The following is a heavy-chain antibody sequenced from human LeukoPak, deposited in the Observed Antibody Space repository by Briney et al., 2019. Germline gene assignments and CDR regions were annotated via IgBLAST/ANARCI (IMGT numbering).Heavy chain of an antibody. V-gene: IGHV3-23*01. Sequence: GGSLRLSCAASGFTFSSYAMSWVRQAPGKGLEWVSAISGSGGSTYYVDSVKGRFTISRDNSKNTLYLQMNSLRAEDTAVYYCAKDPDSMGSGSYYYFDYWGQGTLVTVSS. CDR1: GFTFSSYA. D-gene: IGHD3-10*01. CDR3: AKDPDSMGSGSYYYFDY. CDR2: ISGSGGST. J-gene: IGHJ4*02.